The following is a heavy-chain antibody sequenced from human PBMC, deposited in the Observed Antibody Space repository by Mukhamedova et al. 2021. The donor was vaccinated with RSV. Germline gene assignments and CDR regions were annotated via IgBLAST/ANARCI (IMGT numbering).Heavy chain of an antibody. D-gene: IGHD5-18*01. CDR3: AKGYSYYGY. J-gene: IGHJ4*02. Sequence: FTISRDNSKNTLYLQMNSLRAEDTAVYYCAKGYSYYGYWGQGTLATVSS. V-gene: IGHV3-23*01.